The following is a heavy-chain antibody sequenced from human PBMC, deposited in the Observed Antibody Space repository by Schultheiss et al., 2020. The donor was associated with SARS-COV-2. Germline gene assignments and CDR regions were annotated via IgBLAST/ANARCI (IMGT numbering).Heavy chain of an antibody. CDR2: INSDGSST. Sequence: GESLKISCAASGFTFSSYWMHWVRQAPGKGLVWVSRINSDGSSTSYADSVKGRFTISRDNAKNSLYLQMNSLRAEDTAVYYCARDKYYFDYWGQGTLVTVSS. CDR1: GFTFSSYW. J-gene: IGHJ4*02. V-gene: IGHV3-74*01. CDR3: ARDKYYFDY.